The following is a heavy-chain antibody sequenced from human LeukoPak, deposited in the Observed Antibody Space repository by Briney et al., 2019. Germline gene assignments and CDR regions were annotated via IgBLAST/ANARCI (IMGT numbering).Heavy chain of an antibody. CDR2: INSDGSST. J-gene: IGHJ4*02. Sequence: PGGSLRLSCAATRFTFRSYWMHWVRQAPGKGLAVVSRINSDGSSTSYADSVKGRFTITRDNAKNTLYLQMNSLRAEDTAVYYCARNSGSYRKIDYWGQGTLVTVSS. CDR3: ARNSGSYRKIDY. CDR1: RFTFRSYW. V-gene: IGHV3-74*01. D-gene: IGHD1-26*01.